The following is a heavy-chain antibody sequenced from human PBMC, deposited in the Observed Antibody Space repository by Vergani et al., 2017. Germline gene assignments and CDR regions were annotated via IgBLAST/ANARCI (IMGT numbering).Heavy chain of an antibody. Sequence: EVQLVESGGGLVQPGGSLRLSCAASGFTFSTYDMHWVRQATGKGLEWVSAIGTAGDTYYPGSVKGRFTISRENAKNSLYLQMNSLRAEDTAVYYCARDFKGYCSGGSCYPDYWGQGTLVTVSS. J-gene: IGHJ4*02. CDR1: GFTFSTYD. V-gene: IGHV3-13*01. D-gene: IGHD2-15*01. CDR3: ARDFKGYCSGGSCYPDY. CDR2: IGTAGDT.